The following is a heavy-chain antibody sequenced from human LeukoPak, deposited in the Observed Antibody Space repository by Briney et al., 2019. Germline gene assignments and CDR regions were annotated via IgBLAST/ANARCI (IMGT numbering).Heavy chain of an antibody. J-gene: IGHJ4*02. Sequence: SETLSLTCAVYGGSFSGYYWSWIRQPPGKGLEWIGEINHSGSTNYNPSLKSRATISVDTSKNQFSLKLSSVTAADTAVYYCARGGGRWLLYYFDYWGQGTLVTVSS. CDR2: INHSGST. V-gene: IGHV4-34*01. D-gene: IGHD5-24*01. CDR3: ARGGGRWLLYYFDY. CDR1: GGSFSGYY.